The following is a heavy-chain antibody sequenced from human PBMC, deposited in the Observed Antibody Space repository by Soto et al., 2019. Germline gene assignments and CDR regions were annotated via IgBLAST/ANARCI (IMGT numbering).Heavy chain of an antibody. V-gene: IGHV1-8*01. CDR2: MNPNSGNT. CDR1: GYTFTSYD. CDR3: ARMAKREYCSSTSCYFYFDY. D-gene: IGHD2-2*01. Sequence: ASVKVSCKASGYTFTSYDINWARQATGQGLEWMGWMNPNSGNTGYAQKFQGRVTMTRNTSISTAYMELSSLRSEDTAVYYCARMAKREYCSSTSCYFYFDYWGQGTLVTVSS. J-gene: IGHJ4*02.